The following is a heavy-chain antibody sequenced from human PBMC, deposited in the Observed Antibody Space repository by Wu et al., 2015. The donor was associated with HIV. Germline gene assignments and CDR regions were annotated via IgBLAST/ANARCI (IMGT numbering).Heavy chain of an antibody. CDR1: GYTFTDFD. CDR3: ARAHYYGSGRPTGLYYAFDV. CDR2: MNPNSGNT. Sequence: QVQLVHSGSEVRKPGASVRVACRASGYTFTDFDINWVRRAPGQGLEWMGWMNPNSGNTGSAQKFRGRISLTRDTSTSTAYMELSILRSEDTAVYYCARAHYYGSGRPTGLYYAFDVWGQGTTVTVSS. J-gene: IGHJ6*02. V-gene: IGHV1-8*02. D-gene: IGHD3-10*01.